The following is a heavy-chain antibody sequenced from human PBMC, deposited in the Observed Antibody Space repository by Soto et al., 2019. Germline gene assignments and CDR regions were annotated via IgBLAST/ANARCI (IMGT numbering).Heavy chain of an antibody. V-gene: IGHV3-73*01. CDR3: TTDPLNYYDSSGYGY. D-gene: IGHD3-22*01. J-gene: IGHJ4*02. CDR1: GFTFGASA. Sequence: PGGSLRLSCAASGFTFGASALQWVRQASGKGLEWLGRIGSRGESYATTYDVSVKGRFTISRDDSKKTAYLQMNSLESEDTAVYYCTTDPLNYYDSSGYGYWGQGTLVTVSS. CDR2: IGSRGESYAT.